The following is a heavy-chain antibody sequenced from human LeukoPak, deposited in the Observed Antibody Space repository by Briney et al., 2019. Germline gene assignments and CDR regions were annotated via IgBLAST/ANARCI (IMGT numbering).Heavy chain of an antibody. CDR3: AKDPYVSLIRLAVAPKAIDY. D-gene: IGHD6-19*01. CDR1: GFTFSSYG. J-gene: IGHJ4*02. V-gene: IGHV3-23*01. CDR2: ISGSGGST. Sequence: PGGTLRLSCAASGFTFSSYGMSWVRQAPGKGLEWVSAISGSGGSTYNADSVKGRFTISRDNSKNTLYLQMNSLRAEDTAVYYCAKDPYVSLIRLAVAPKAIDYWGQGTLVTVSS.